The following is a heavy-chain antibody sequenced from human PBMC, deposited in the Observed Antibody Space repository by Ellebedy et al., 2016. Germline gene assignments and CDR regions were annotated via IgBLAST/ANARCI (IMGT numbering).Heavy chain of an antibody. D-gene: IGHD3-3*01. CDR3: ARGGGFWSGYYRDWFDS. Sequence: GGSLRLSXAASGFTFSDYYLTWFRQAPGKGLEWVSYISGDYTTIHYAGSVKGRFTISRDNTKNSMYLQMNSLRAEDTAVYYCARGGGFWSGYYRDWFDSWGLGTLVTVSS. CDR2: ISGDYTTI. CDR1: GFTFSDYY. J-gene: IGHJ5*01. V-gene: IGHV3-11*01.